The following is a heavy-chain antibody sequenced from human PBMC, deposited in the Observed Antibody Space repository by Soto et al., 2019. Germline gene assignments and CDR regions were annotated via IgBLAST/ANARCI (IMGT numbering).Heavy chain of an antibody. V-gene: IGHV3-73*01. CDR3: TTKDISYGGNNY. D-gene: IGHD5-12*01. CDR1: GFTFSGSA. Sequence: GGSLRLSCAASGFTFSGSAMHWVRQASGKGLEWAGRIRSKANNYATAYAASVKGRFTISRDDSTNTAYLQMNSLKTEDTAVYYCTTKDISYGGNNYWGQGTPVTVSS. CDR2: IRSKANNYAT. J-gene: IGHJ4*02.